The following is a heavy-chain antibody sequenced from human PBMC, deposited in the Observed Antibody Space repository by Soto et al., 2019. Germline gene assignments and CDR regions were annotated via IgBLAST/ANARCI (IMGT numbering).Heavy chain of an antibody. CDR3: ASEGLARGASDLGPDV. Sequence: QVRLQESGPGLVKPSETLSLTCTVSGGSTSIYYWNWIRQVPGKGLEWIGYINDNGNTNYNPSLMRRATISIDTSKNEFSLTLRSMTAADTAVYYCASEGLARGASDLGPDVWGQGTTVTVSS. CDR1: GGSTSIYY. J-gene: IGHJ6*02. D-gene: IGHD3-10*01. V-gene: IGHV4-59*01. CDR2: INDNGNT.